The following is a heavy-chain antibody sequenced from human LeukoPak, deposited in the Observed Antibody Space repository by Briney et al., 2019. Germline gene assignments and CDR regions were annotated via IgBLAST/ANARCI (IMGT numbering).Heavy chain of an antibody. CDR2: ISYDGSNK. CDR1: GFTFSSYA. D-gene: IGHD3-3*01. Sequence: PGGSLRLSCAASGFTFSSYAMHWVRQAPGKGLEWVAVISYDGSNKYYADSVKGRFTISRDNSKNTLYLQMSSLRAEDTAVYYCARGAPYYDFWSGDDYYFDYWGQGTLVTVSS. V-gene: IGHV3-30-3*01. CDR3: ARGAPYYDFWSGDDYYFDY. J-gene: IGHJ4*02.